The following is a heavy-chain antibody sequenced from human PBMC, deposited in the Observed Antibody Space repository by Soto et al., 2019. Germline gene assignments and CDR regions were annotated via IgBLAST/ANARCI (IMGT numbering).Heavy chain of an antibody. CDR3: ARESRYCSGGSCYFLPGIDY. Sequence: QVQLVQSGAEVKKPGSSVKVSCKASGGTFSSYAISWVRQAPGQGLEWMGGIIPIFGTANYAQKFQGRVTMTADESTSTAYMELSSLRPEDTAVYYCARESRYCSGGSCYFLPGIDYWGQGTLVTVSS. D-gene: IGHD2-15*01. V-gene: IGHV1-69*12. CDR2: IIPIFGTA. CDR1: GGTFSSYA. J-gene: IGHJ4*02.